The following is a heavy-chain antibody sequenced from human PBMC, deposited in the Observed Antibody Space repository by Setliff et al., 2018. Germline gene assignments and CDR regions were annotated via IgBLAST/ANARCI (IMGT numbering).Heavy chain of an antibody. CDR3: ARDGGEY. CDR1: GFTFSRSW. J-gene: IGHJ4*02. CDR2: IKEDGSEK. D-gene: IGHD3-16*01. Sequence: PGGSLRLSCVASGFTFSRSWMSWVRQAPGKGLEWVANIKEDGSEKYYVDSVKGRFTISRDNAKNSLYLQMNSLRAEDTAVYYCARDGGEYWGQGTLVTVSS. V-gene: IGHV3-7*01.